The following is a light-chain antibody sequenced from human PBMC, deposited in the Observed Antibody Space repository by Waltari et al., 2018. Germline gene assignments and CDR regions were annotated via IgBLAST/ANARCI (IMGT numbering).Light chain of an antibody. Sequence: DFQMIQPPPSLSASVADRVTITCRASQCLNTYLNWYQQRPGKAPNLLIYAASSLQSGVPSRFSGSGSETDFTLTISSLQPEDFATYYCQQSYSTPFTFGGGTKVEIK. CDR3: QQSYSTPFT. CDR1: QCLNTY. V-gene: IGKV1-39*01. CDR2: AAS. J-gene: IGKJ4*01.